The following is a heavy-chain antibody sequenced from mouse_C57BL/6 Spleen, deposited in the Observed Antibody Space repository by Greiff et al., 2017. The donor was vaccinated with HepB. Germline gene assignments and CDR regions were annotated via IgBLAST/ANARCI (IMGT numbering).Heavy chain of an antibody. D-gene: IGHD1-1*01. CDR1: GYAFSSYW. Sequence: QVQLQQSGAELVKPGASVKISCKASGYAFSSYWMNWVKQRPGKGLEWIGQIYPGDGDTNYNGKFKGKATLTADKSSSTAYMQLSSLTSEDSAVYFCARWSYGSSWGFAYWGQRTLVTVSA. V-gene: IGHV1-80*01. CDR3: ARWSYGSSWGFAY. J-gene: IGHJ3*01. CDR2: IYPGDGDT.